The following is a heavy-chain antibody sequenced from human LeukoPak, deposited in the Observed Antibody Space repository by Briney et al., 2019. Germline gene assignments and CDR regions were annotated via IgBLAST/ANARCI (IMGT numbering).Heavy chain of an antibody. CDR1: GSTFSSFD. J-gene: IGHJ6*03. Sequence: GGFLRLSCAASGSTFSSFDMHWVRQPTGQGLEWVSTIGTASDTYYPGSVEGRFTLSRDNAKNSLYLQMNSLTAGDTAVYYCARGPPRGKYYYMDVWGKGTTVTVSS. CDR3: ARGPPRGKYYYMDV. V-gene: IGHV3-13*01. D-gene: IGHD1-1*01. CDR2: IGTASDT.